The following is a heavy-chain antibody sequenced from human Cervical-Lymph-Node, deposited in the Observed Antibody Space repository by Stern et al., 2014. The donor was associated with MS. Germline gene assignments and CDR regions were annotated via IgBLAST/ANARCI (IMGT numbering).Heavy chain of an antibody. D-gene: IGHD6-13*01. CDR3: SGSNWYFFDY. J-gene: IGHJ4*02. Sequence: EVQLVESGGGLVQPGGSLRLSCAASGFTFDSYSMHWVRQVPGKGLVCASRITTDGRSPRYADSVKGRFPISRDNAKNMLYLEMNSLRAEDTAVYYCSGSNWYFFDYWGQGTLVTVSS. CDR2: ITTDGRSP. CDR1: GFTFDSYS. V-gene: IGHV3-74*02.